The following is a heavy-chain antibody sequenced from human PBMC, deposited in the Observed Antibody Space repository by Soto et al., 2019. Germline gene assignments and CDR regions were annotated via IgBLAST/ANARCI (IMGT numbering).Heavy chain of an antibody. J-gene: IGHJ3*02. V-gene: IGHV3-33*01. CDR1: GFTFSSYG. CDR3: AREVPDHDAFDI. Sequence: PGGSLRLSCAASGFTFSSYGMHWVRQAPGKGLEWVAVIWYDGSNKYYADSVKGRFTISRDNSKNTLYLQMNSLRAEDTAVYYCAREVPDHDAFDIWGQGTMVTVSS. CDR2: IWYDGSNK.